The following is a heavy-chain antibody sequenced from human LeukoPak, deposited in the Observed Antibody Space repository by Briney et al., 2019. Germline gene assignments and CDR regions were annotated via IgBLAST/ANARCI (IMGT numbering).Heavy chain of an antibody. D-gene: IGHD1-14*01. Sequence: MSSETPSLTCAVYGGSFSGYYWSWIRQPPGKGLEWIGEINHSGSTNYNPSLKSRVTISVDTSKNQFSLKLSSVTAADTAVYYCARSLRYMVYWGQGTLVTVSS. CDR3: ARSLRYMVY. V-gene: IGHV4-34*01. CDR2: INHSGST. CDR1: GGSFSGYY. J-gene: IGHJ4*02.